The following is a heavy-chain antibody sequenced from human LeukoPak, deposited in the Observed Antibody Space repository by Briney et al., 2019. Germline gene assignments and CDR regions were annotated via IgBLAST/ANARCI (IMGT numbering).Heavy chain of an antibody. CDR2: IIPMFGTA. D-gene: IGHD3-3*01. CDR3: ARGKVYDFWSGYSDYFDY. Sequence: ASVKVSCKASGGTFSSYAISWVRQAPGQGLEWMGGIIPMFGTANYAQKLQGRVTITTDESTSTAYMELSSLRSEDTAVYYCARGKVYDFWSGYSDYFDYWGQGTLVTVSS. V-gene: IGHV1-69*05. J-gene: IGHJ4*02. CDR1: GGTFSSYA.